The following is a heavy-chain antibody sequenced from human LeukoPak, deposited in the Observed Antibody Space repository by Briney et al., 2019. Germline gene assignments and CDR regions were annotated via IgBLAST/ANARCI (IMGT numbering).Heavy chain of an antibody. CDR2: ISSSSSYI. CDR3: ARDVLPYSGNYSATLGAGSFDI. CDR1: GFIFSSYS. Sequence: GGSLRLSCAASGFIFSSYSMNWVRQAPGKGLEWVSSISSSSSYIYYADSVKGRFTISRDNAKNSLYLQMNSLRAEDTAVYYCARDVLPYSGNYSATLGAGSFDIWPQGTMVTVSS. V-gene: IGHV3-21*01. J-gene: IGHJ3*02. D-gene: IGHD1-26*01.